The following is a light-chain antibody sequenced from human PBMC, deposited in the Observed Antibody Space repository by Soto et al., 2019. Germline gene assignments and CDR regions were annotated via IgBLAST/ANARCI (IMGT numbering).Light chain of an antibody. CDR3: SSWDSSPSAGV. J-gene: IGLJ3*02. CDR2: EV. Sequence: QSVLTQPASVSGSPGQSITISCTGTSSDVGVYDYVSWYQQYPGKTPQLLIYEVNRPSGVSDRFSGSKSGNTASLTISDLRAEDEADYYCSSWDSSPSAGVFGGGTK. V-gene: IGLV2-14*01. CDR1: SSDVGVYDY.